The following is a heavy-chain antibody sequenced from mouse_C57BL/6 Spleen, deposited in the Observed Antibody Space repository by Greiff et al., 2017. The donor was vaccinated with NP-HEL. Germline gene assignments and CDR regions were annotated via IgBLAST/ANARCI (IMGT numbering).Heavy chain of an antibody. D-gene: IGHD1-2*01. J-gene: IGHJ4*01. Sequence: VQLQQPGAELVKPGASVKMSCTASGYTFTSYWITWVKQRPGQGLEWIGEIYPGSGSTNYNEKFKSKATLTVDTSSSTAYMQLSSLTSEDSAVYYCARDTTAPAMDYWGQGTSVTVSS. CDR2: IYPGSGST. CDR3: ARDTTAPAMDY. V-gene: IGHV1-55*01. CDR1: GYTFTSYW.